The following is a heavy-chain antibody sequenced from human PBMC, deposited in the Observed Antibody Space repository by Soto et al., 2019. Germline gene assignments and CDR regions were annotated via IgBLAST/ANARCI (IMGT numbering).Heavy chain of an antibody. D-gene: IGHD6-19*01. J-gene: IGHJ5*02. CDR1: GGSISRYY. CDR3: PRVPAVASTIPSLWFDP. Sequence: PPETLSLTXNVSGGSISRYYWSWIRQPPGKGLEWIGYIHYSGSTKYNPSLKSRVTISVDTSKNQFSLKLTSVTAADTAVYFCPRVPAVASTIPSLWFDPWGQGTLVTVSS. V-gene: IGHV4-59*01. CDR2: IHYSGST.